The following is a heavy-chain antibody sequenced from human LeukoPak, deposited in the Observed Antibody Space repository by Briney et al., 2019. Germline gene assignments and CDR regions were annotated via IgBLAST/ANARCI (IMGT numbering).Heavy chain of an antibody. Sequence: SQTLSLTCVISGDSVSSNSESWNWIRQPPSRGLEWLGRTYYRSKWYNDCTVSVKSRITINPDTSKNQFSLQLNSVTPEDTAVYYCARTYDGDMDVWGRGTTVTVS. J-gene: IGHJ6*03. CDR2: TYYRSKWYN. CDR3: ARTYDGDMDV. D-gene: IGHD3-16*01. V-gene: IGHV6-1*01. CDR1: GDSVSSNSES.